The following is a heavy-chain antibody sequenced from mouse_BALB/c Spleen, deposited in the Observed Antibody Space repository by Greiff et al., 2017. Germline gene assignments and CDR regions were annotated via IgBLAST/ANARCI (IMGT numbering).Heavy chain of an antibody. Sequence: EVQLVESGPGLVKPSQSLSLTCTVTGYSITSDYAWNWIRQFPGNKLEWMGYISYSGSTSYNPSLKSRISITRDTSKNQFFLQLNSVTTEDTATYYCARTHYYGAMDYWGQGTSVTVSS. V-gene: IGHV3-2*02. CDR1: GYSITSDYA. CDR3: ARTHYYGAMDY. J-gene: IGHJ4*01. CDR2: ISYSGST. D-gene: IGHD1-2*01.